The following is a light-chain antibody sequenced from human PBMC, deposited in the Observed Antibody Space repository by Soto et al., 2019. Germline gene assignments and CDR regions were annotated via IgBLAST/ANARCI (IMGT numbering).Light chain of an antibody. CDR2: DVT. CDR1: SSDVGGYNY. V-gene: IGLV2-14*01. Sequence: QSVLTQPASVSGSPGQSIAISCIGTSSDVGGYNYVAWYQQHPDKAPKLMIFDVTHRPSGVSSRFSGSKSGNTASLTISGLQAEDEADYYCSSYTSSRTLIFGGGTKLTVL. CDR3: SSYTSSRTLI. J-gene: IGLJ2*01.